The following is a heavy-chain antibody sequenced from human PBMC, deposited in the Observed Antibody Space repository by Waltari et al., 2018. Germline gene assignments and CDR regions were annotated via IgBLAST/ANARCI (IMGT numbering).Heavy chain of an antibody. CDR3: AKGRDGYKNYYYYGMDV. J-gene: IGHJ6*02. D-gene: IGHD5-12*01. CDR2: ISYDGSNK. V-gene: IGHV3-30*18. CDR1: GFTFSSYG. Sequence: QVQLVESGGGVVQPGRSLRLSCAASGFTFSSYGIHWVRQAPGQGLEWVAVISYDGSNKYYADSVKGRFTISRDNSKNTLYLQMNSLRAEDTAVYYCAKGRDGYKNYYYYGMDVWGQGTTVTVSS.